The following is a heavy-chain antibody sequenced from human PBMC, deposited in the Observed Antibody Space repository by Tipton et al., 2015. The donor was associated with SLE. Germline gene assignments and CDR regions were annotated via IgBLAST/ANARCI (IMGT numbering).Heavy chain of an antibody. D-gene: IGHD6-19*01. J-gene: IGHJ6*02. Sequence: LRLSCAVYGGSFSGYYWSWIRQPPGKGLEWIGEINHSGSTNYNPSLKTRVTMSVDTSKKQFSLKLGSVTAADTAVYYCARGKGNSSGWGHYYFYGMDVWGQGTTVTVSS. CDR1: GGSFSGYY. CDR3: ARGKGNSSGWGHYYFYGMDV. CDR2: INHSGST. V-gene: IGHV4-34*01.